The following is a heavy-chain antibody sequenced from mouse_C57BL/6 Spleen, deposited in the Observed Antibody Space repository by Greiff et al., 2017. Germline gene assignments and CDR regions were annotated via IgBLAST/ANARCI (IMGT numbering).Heavy chain of an antibody. CDR3: TRLITTGVASYFYAMYL. J-gene: IGHJ4*01. CDR1: GYTFTSYW. V-gene: IGHV1-5*01. D-gene: IGHD1-1*01. CDR2: IYPGNSDT. Sequence: VQLKESGTVLARPGASVKMSCKTSGYTFTSYWMHWVKQRPGQGLEWIGAIYPGNSDTSYNQKFKGKAKLTAVTSASTAYMELSSLTNEDSAVYYCTRLITTGVASYFYAMYLWGQGTSVTGSS.